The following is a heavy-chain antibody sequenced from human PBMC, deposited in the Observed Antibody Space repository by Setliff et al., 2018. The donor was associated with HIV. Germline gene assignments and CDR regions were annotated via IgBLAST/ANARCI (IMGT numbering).Heavy chain of an antibody. D-gene: IGHD2-15*01. Sequence: KPSETLSLTCTVSGGSISSYYWNWIRQPAGKGLEWIGRIYTSGSTNYNPSLKSRVTMSVDTSKNQFSLKLSSVTAADSAVYYCARESSRVPWSPDAFDIWGQGTRVTVSS. V-gene: IGHV4-4*07. CDR3: ARESSRVPWSPDAFDI. CDR2: IYTSGST. CDR1: GGSISSYY. J-gene: IGHJ3*02.